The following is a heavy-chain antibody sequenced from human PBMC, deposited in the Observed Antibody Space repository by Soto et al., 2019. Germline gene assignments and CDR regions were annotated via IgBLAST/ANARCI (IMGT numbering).Heavy chain of an antibody. D-gene: IGHD5-18*01. V-gene: IGHV4-39*01. Sequence: ISRSGFYWGWIRQPPGKGLDWIGSIYFSGSTYYNPSLKSRVSISVDTSRNQFSLKLSSVTAADTAVYYCARRGGYIHGYNYWGQGTLDTSPQ. J-gene: IGHJ4*02. CDR1: ISRSGFY. CDR2: IYFSGST. CDR3: ARRGGYIHGYNY.